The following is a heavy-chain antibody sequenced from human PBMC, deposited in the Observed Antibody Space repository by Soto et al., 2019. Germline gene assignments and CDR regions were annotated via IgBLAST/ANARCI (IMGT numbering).Heavy chain of an antibody. D-gene: IGHD6-19*01. CDR2: ISYDGSNK. CDR1: GFTFSSYA. CDR3: ARDPHSSGWYGCYFDY. Sequence: QVQLVESGGGVVQPGRSLRLSCAASGFTFSSYAMHWVRQAPGKGLEWVAVISYDGSNKYYADSVKGRFTISRDNSKNTLYLQMNSLRAEDTAVYYCARDPHSSGWYGCYFDYWGQGTLVTVSS. V-gene: IGHV3-30-3*01. J-gene: IGHJ4*02.